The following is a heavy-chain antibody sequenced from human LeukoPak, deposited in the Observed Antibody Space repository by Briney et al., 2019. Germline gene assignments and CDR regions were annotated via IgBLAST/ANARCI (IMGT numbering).Heavy chain of an antibody. J-gene: IGHJ4*02. CDR2: ISYDGSNK. Sequence: PGGSLRLSCATSGFTFSNYGMHWVRQAPGKGLEWVAVISYDGSNKYYADSVKGRFTISRDNSKNTLYLQMNSLRPEDAAVNYCANLPLWGQGTLVTVSS. CDR3: ANLPL. V-gene: IGHV3-30*18. CDR1: GFTFSNYG.